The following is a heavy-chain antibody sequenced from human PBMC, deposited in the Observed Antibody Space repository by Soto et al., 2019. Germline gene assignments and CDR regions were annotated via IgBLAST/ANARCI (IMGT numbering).Heavy chain of an antibody. V-gene: IGHV3-23*01. D-gene: IGHD5-12*01. CDR2: GSGTGGSA. CDR3: ARDYAYSDDDLEY. Sequence: EVQLLESGGGLGRPGGSLRLSCAASGFTFSSYAMTWVRQAPGKGPEWVSGGSGTGGSAYYADSVKGRVTISRDKSTNTGYLNMNSLRAEDTAVYYCARDYAYSDDDLEYWGQGTLVTVSS. CDR1: GFTFSSYA. J-gene: IGHJ4*02.